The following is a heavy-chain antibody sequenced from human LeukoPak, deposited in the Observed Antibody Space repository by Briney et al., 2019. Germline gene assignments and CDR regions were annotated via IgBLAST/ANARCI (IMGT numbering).Heavy chain of an antibody. CDR2: INWNGGST. D-gene: IGHD6-19*01. CDR3: AKNGYSSGWSNVDY. J-gene: IGHJ4*02. V-gene: IGHV3-20*04. CDR1: GFTFDDYG. Sequence: GGSLRLSCAASGFTFDDYGMSWVRQAPGKGLEWVSGINWNGGSTGYADSVKGRFTISRDNSKNTLYLQMNSLRAEDTAVYYCAKNGYSSGWSNVDYWGQGTLVTVSS.